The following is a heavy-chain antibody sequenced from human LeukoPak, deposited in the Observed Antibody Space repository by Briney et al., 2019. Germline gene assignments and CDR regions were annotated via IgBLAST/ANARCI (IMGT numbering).Heavy chain of an antibody. V-gene: IGHV3-23*01. J-gene: IGHJ4*02. D-gene: IGHD3-22*01. CDR2: ISGSGGST. Sequence: GGSLRLPCAASGFTFSSYAMSWVRQAPGKGLEWVSAISGSGGSTYYADSVKGRFTISRDNSKNTLYLQMNSLRAEDTAVYYCAKDYDSSGYPDYWGQGTLVTVSS. CDR1: GFTFSSYA. CDR3: AKDYDSSGYPDY.